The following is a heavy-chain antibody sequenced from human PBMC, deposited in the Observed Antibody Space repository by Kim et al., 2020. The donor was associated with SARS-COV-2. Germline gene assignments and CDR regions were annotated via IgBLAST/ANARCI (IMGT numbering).Heavy chain of an antibody. CDR2: ITHSGST. V-gene: IGHV4-34*01. CDR3: ARPGATRYNWFDP. J-gene: IGHJ5*02. Sequence: SETLSLTCAVYGGSFSDYYWTWIRQTPGKGLEWIGEITHSGSTNYNPSLKSRVMISIDTSKNQFSLNLRSVTAADSAVYYCARPGATRYNWFDPWGQGTLVTVSS. D-gene: IGHD1-26*01. CDR1: GGSFSDYY.